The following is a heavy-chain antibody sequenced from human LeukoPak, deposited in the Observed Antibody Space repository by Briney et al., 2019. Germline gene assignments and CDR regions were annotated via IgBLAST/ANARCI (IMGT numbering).Heavy chain of an antibody. V-gene: IGHV3-48*01. CDR1: GFTFSSYS. CDR2: ISSTSSTI. J-gene: IGHJ4*02. Sequence: GGSLRLSCAASGFTFSSYSMNWVRQAPGKGLEWVSYISSTSSTIYYADSVKGRFTISRDNSKNTLYLQMNSLRAEDTAVYYCARGYFDYWGQGTLVTVSS. CDR3: ARGYFDY.